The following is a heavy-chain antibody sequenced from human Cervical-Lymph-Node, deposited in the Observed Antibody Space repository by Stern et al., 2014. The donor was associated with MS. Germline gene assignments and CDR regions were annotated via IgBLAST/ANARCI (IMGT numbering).Heavy chain of an antibody. Sequence: QLVQSGAEVKKSGSSVKVSCKASGGSFSSYAINWVRQAPGQGLEWVGGIIPIFGTPNYARNFQGRVTITADDSTSTVYMELSSLRSEDTAVFYCARPTSVTVGALDVWGQGTTVTVSS. CDR2: IIPIFGTP. V-gene: IGHV1-69*01. CDR1: GGSFSSYA. CDR3: ARPTSVTVGALDV. J-gene: IGHJ6*02. D-gene: IGHD4-17*01.